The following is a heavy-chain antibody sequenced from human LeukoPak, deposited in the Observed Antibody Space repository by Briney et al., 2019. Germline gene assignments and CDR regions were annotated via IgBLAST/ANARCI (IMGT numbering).Heavy chain of an antibody. CDR2: ISPDSGGT. V-gene: IGHV1-2*02. D-gene: IGHD3-10*01. Sequence: GASVKVSCKASGYTFTDYSMHWVRQAPGQGLEWMGWISPDSGGTKSAQEFQGRATMTRDTSINTAYMELRSLRSDDTAVYYCARDYFGSGRYSPFDPWGQGTLITVSS. J-gene: IGHJ5*02. CDR3: ARDYFGSGRYSPFDP. CDR1: GYTFTDYS.